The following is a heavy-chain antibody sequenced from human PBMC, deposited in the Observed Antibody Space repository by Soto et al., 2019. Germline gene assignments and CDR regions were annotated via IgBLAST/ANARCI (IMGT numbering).Heavy chain of an antibody. Sequence: ASVKVSCKASGYTFTSYDINWVRQATGQGLEWMGWMNPNSGNTGYAQKFQGRVTMTRNTSISTAYMELGSLRSEDTAVYYCARRQRYSSGWAFDYWGQGTLVTVSS. D-gene: IGHD6-19*01. CDR3: ARRQRYSSGWAFDY. CDR2: MNPNSGNT. V-gene: IGHV1-8*01. J-gene: IGHJ4*02. CDR1: GYTFTSYD.